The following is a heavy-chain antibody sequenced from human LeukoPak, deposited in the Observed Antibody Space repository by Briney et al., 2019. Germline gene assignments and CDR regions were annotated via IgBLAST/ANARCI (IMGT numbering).Heavy chain of an antibody. CDR2: INHSGST. V-gene: IGHV4-34*01. CDR3: ARVKYGSGSYYNYRNNWFDP. J-gene: IGHJ5*02. D-gene: IGHD3-10*01. Sequence: GSLRLSCVSSGFTFSSYALSWVRQAPGKGLEWIGEINHSGSTNYNPSLKSRVTISVDTSKNQFSLKLSSVTAAGTAVYYCARVKYGSGSYYNYRNNWFDPWGQGTLVTVSS. CDR1: GFTFSSYA.